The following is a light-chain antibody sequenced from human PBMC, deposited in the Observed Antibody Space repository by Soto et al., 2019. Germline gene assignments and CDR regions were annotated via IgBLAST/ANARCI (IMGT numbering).Light chain of an antibody. CDR3: QQYDLYPWT. CDR2: TAS. V-gene: IGKV1-5*03. CDR1: QSISSW. J-gene: IGKJ1*01. Sequence: DIQMTQSPSTLSASVGDRVTITCRASQSISSWLAWYQQRPGKAPKLLIYTASSLESGVPSRFSGSGAGTEFTLTIIILQPDDFATYYCQQYDLYPWTFGQGTKVEI.